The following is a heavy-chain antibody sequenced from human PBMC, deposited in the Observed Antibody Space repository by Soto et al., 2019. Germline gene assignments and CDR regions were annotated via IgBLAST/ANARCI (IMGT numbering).Heavy chain of an antibody. Sequence: GGSLRLSCVVCEFTFSMTWVRQAPGKGLEWVSMISNDGSSTYYADSVKGRFTISRDNSKKILYLQMNSLRAEDTAVYYCAQRQDAFDIWGQGTMFTVSS. CDR1: EFTFS. J-gene: IGHJ3*02. CDR3: AQRQDAFDI. V-gene: IGHV3-23*01. CDR2: ISNDGSST.